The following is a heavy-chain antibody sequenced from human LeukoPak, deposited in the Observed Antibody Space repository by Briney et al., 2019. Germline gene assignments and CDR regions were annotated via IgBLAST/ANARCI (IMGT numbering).Heavy chain of an antibody. J-gene: IGHJ3*02. CDR3: ARDPHGIGSSWYEDREDAFDI. D-gene: IGHD6-13*01. CDR2: IIPILALA. V-gene: IGHV1-69*04. CDR1: GNTFSSSA. Sequence: ASVKVSCKASGNTFSSSAISWVRQAPGQGLEWMGRIIPILALANYAQKLQGRVTITADESMSTAYMEMTSLRSEDTAVYYCARDPHGIGSSWYEDREDAFDIWGQGTMVTVSS.